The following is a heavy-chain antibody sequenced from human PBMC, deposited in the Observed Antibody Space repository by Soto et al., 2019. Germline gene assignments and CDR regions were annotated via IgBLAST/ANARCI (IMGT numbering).Heavy chain of an antibody. D-gene: IGHD3-22*01. V-gene: IGHV1-69*13. CDR1: GGTFSSYA. J-gene: IGHJ4*02. Sequence: ASVKVSCKASGGTFSSYAISWVRQAPGQGLEWMGGIIPIFGTANYAQKFQGRVTITADESTSTAYMELSSLRSEDTAVYYCAKNYYDSSNFDYWGQGTLVTVS. CDR2: IIPIFGTA. CDR3: AKNYYDSSNFDY.